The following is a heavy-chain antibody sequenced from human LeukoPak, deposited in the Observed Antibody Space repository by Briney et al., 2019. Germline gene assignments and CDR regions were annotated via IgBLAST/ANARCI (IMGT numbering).Heavy chain of an antibody. V-gene: IGHV4-30-4*01. CDR2: IYYSGST. CDR1: GGSTSSGDYY. D-gene: IGHD3-3*01. CDR3: ARAPEWLLPFDY. Sequence: SETLSLTCTVSGGSTSSGDYYWSWIRQPPGKGLEWIGYIYYSGSTYYNPSLKSRVTISVDTSKNQFSLKLSSVTAADTAVYYCARAPEWLLPFDYWGQGTLVTVSS. J-gene: IGHJ4*02.